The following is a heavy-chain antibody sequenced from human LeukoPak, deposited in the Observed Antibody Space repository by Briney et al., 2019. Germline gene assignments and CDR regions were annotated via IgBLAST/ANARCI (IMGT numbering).Heavy chain of an antibody. V-gene: IGHV4-28*01. Sequence: SETLSLTCAVSGYSISSDNWWGWIRQPPGKGLEWIGYIYYSGSTPYNSSLKSRVTMSVDTSKNQFSLKLSSVTAVDTAVYYCARKIAAVGHFDYWGQGTLVTVSS. CDR3: ARKIAAVGHFDY. J-gene: IGHJ4*02. CDR1: GYSISSDNW. D-gene: IGHD6-13*01. CDR2: IYYSGST.